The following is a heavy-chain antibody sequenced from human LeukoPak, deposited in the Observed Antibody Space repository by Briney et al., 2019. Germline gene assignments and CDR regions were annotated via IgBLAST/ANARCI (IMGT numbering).Heavy chain of an antibody. CDR3: AKDPTHYRVWDYYETIGLSY. CDR1: GFTFSSYG. V-gene: IGHV3-30*02. D-gene: IGHD3-22*01. CDR2: IRYDGSNK. Sequence: PGGSLRLSCAASGFTFSSYGMHWVRQAPGKGLEWVTFIRYDGSNKYYADSVKVRFTISRDNSKNTLNLHMNSLRAEDTAVYYCAKDPTHYRVWDYYETIGLSYWGQGTLVTVSS. J-gene: IGHJ4*02.